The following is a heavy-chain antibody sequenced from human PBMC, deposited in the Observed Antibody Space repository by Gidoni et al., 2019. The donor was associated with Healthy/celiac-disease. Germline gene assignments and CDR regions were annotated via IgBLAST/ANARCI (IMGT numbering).Heavy chain of an antibody. CDR1: GGSFRGYY. Sequence: QVQLQQWGAGLLKPSETLSLTCAVYGGSFRGYYWSWIRQPPGKGLEWIGEINHSGSTNYNPSLKSRVTISVDTSKNQFSLKLSSVTAADTAVYYCARGRRCTGGVCYTTLYFDYWGQGTLVTVSS. D-gene: IGHD2-8*02. J-gene: IGHJ4*02. CDR3: ARGRRCTGGVCYTTLYFDY. CDR2: INHSGST. V-gene: IGHV4-34*01.